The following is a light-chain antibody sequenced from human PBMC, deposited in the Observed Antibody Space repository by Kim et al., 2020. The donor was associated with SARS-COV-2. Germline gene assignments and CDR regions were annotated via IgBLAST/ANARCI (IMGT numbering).Light chain of an antibody. CDR1: NIGGKN. CDR3: QVWDSNAAV. J-gene: IGLJ1*01. V-gene: IGLV3-9*01. CDR2: RDN. Sequence: SYELTQPLSVSVALGQTARITCGGNNIGGKNVHWYQQRPGQAPVLVIYRDNKRPSGIPERLSGSNSGNTATLSISRAEAGDEADYYCQVWDSNAAVFGTGTQLTVL.